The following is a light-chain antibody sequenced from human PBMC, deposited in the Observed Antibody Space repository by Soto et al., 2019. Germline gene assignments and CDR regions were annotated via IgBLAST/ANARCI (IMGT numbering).Light chain of an antibody. Sequence: VISMTQSPSVISASTGDKVTIRCRVSQGINSFLAWYQQKPGKAPNLLISGGSSFQSGVPSRFSGSGSRTDFNLTISDLQSEDPATYYCQQYYFLPYTFGQGTKLHIK. CDR3: QQYYFLPYT. CDR2: GGS. CDR1: QGINSF. V-gene: IGKV1D-8*01. J-gene: IGKJ2*01.